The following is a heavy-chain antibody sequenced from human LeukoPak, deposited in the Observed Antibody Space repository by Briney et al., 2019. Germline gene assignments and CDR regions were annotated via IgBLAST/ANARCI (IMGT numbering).Heavy chain of an antibody. CDR1: GFTFSSYA. Sequence: GGSLRLSCAASGFTFSSYAMNWVRQAPGKGLEWVSSISLTSNDIYYAASVRGRFIISRDNAKNLLSLQMNSLRAEDTALYYCARGDTSLQRNDALDIWGQGTMVSVSS. V-gene: IGHV3-21*01. CDR2: ISLTSNDI. J-gene: IGHJ3*02. D-gene: IGHD2/OR15-2a*01. CDR3: ARGDTSLQRNDALDI.